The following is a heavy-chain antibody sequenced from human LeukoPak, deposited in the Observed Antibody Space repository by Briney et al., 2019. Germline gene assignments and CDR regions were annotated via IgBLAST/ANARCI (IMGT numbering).Heavy chain of an antibody. J-gene: IGHJ4*02. CDR1: GFTFSSYA. Sequence: PGGSLRLSCAASGFTFSSYAMSWVRQAPGKGLEWVSAISGSGGSTYYADSVKGRFTISRDNAKNSLYLQMNSLRAEDTAVYYCARVGWGIAARLIDYWGQGTLVTVSS. CDR2: ISGSGGST. V-gene: IGHV3-23*01. CDR3: ARVGWGIAARLIDY. D-gene: IGHD6-6*01.